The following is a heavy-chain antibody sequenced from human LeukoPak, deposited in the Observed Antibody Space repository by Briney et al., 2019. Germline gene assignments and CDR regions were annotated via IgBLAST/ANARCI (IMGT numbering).Heavy chain of an antibody. V-gene: IGHV4-39*07. Sequence: SETLSLTCAVSGGSISTSSCYWGWIRQPPGKGLEWIGNIYYSGPTYYNPSLKSRVTISLDTSKNQFSLKLSSVTAADTAVYYCARDVYFSDTSGYKDYWGQGTLVTVSS. CDR3: ARDVYFSDTSGYKDY. J-gene: IGHJ4*02. D-gene: IGHD3-22*01. CDR1: GGSISTSSCY. CDR2: IYYSGPT.